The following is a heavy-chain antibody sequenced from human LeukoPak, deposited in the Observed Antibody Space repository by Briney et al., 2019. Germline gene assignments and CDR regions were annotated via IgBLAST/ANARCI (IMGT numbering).Heavy chain of an antibody. CDR3: ARDLGLYSGYDPFDS. D-gene: IGHD5-12*01. Sequence: PGGSLRLSCAASGFTFSGYSMNWVRQVPGKGLEWVSFISSSSTYISYADSVKGRFTISRDNAKSSVYLQMNSLRAEDTALYYCARDLGLYSGYDPFDSWGQGTLVTVSS. CDR2: ISSSSTYI. V-gene: IGHV3-21*01. CDR1: GFTFSGYS. J-gene: IGHJ4*02.